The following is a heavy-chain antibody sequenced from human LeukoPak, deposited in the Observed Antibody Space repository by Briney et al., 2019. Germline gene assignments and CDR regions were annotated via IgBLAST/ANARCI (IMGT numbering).Heavy chain of an antibody. V-gene: IGHV1-18*01. D-gene: IGHD6-25*01. CDR1: GYTFTSYG. Sequence: GASVKVSCKASGYTFTSYGISWVRQAPGQGLEWMGWISACNGNTNYAQKLQGRVTMTTDTSTSTAYMELSSLRSEDTAVYYCARVSSAELYYYYGMDVWGQGTTVTVSS. CDR2: ISACNGNT. CDR3: ARVSSAELYYYYGMDV. J-gene: IGHJ6*02.